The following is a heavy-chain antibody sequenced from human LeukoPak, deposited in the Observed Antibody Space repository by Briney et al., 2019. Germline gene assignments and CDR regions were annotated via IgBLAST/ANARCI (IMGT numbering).Heavy chain of an antibody. J-gene: IGHJ4*02. CDR1: GGSITGYY. CDR2: IYYSGST. CDR3: ARGLYDYVWGSYRLGY. D-gene: IGHD3-16*02. V-gene: IGHV4-59*01. Sequence: SETLSLTCTVSGGSITGYYWSWIRQPPGKGLEWIAYIYYSGSTKYNPSLKSRVTISVDTSKNQFSLKLSSVTAADTAVYYCARGLYDYVWGSYRLGYWGQGTLVTVSS.